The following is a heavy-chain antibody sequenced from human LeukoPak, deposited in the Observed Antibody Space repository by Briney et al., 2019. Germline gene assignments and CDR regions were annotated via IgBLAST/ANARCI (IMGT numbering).Heavy chain of an antibody. J-gene: IGHJ6*02. CDR1: GFTFSSYG. CDR2: ISYDGSNK. D-gene: IGHD5-18*01. CDR3: VRGSYSYYYAMDV. V-gene: IGHV3-30*03. Sequence: GGSLRLSCAASGFTFSSYGMHWVRQAPGKGLEWVAVISYDGSNKYYADSVKGRFTISRDNSKNTLYLQMNSLRAEDTAVYYCVRGSYSYYYAMDVWGQGTTVTVSS.